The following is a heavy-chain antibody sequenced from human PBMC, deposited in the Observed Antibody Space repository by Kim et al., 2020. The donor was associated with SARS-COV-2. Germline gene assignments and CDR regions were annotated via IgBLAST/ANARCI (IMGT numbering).Heavy chain of an antibody. CDR1: GGAFSSSSYY. V-gene: IGHV4-39*01. D-gene: IGHD1-26*01. CDR2: VYFSGSA. CDR3: ARFHSGCFGC. J-gene: IGHJ6*02. Sequence: SETLSLTCTASGGAFSSSSYYWGWIRQPPGKWLEWIGSVYFSGSAYSNPSLKSRPTISVNTSNSQFSLKLNSVTAADTAVYPCARFHSGCFGCWVPGTMV.